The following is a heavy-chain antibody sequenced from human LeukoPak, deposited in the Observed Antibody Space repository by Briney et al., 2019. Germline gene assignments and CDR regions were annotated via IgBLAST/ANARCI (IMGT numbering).Heavy chain of an antibody. Sequence: SETLSLTCTVPGGSISSYYWSWIRQPAGKGLEWIGRIYTSGSTNYNPSPKSRVTMSVDTSKNQFSLKLSSVTAADTAVYYCARAGPGYSSSPGSWFDPWGQGTLVTVSS. D-gene: IGHD6-13*01. CDR2: IYTSGST. CDR3: ARAGPGYSSSPGSWFDP. V-gene: IGHV4-4*07. J-gene: IGHJ5*02. CDR1: GGSISSYY.